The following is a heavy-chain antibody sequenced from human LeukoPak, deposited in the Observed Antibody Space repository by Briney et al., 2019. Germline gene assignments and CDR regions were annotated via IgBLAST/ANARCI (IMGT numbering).Heavy chain of an antibody. V-gene: IGHV1-18*04. J-gene: IGHJ4*02. CDR2: ISAYIGNT. Sequence: ASVKVSCKASGYTFTSYGISWVRQAPGQGLEWMGWISAYIGNTNYAQKLQGRVTMTTDTSTSTAYMELRSLRSDDTAVYYCARLRVPAAIGSGWPDYWGQGTLVTVSS. D-gene: IGHD2-2*01. CDR1: GYTFTSYG. CDR3: ARLRVPAAIGSGWPDY.